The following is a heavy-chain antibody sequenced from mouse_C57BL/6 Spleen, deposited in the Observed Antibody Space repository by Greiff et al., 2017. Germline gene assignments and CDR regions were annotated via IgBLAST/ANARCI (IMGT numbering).Heavy chain of an antibody. V-gene: IGHV2-3*01. CDR3: AYSNYWYFED. J-gene: IGHJ1*03. CDR2: IWGDGST. CDR1: GFSLTSYG. D-gene: IGHD2-5*01. Sequence: VQLVESGPGLVAPSQCLSITCTVSGFSLTSYGVSWVRQPPGKGLEWLGVIWGDGSTNNHSALISRLSISKDNSKSQVFLKLNGLQTEDSATDCGAYSNYWYFEDWGTGTTVTVSA.